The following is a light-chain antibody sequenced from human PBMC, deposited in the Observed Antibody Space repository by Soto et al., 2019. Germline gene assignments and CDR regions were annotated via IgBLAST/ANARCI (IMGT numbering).Light chain of an antibody. CDR3: QQYKMDPGT. V-gene: IGKV1-5*03. Sequence: DILLSNSTSTLPASVGDRVTITCRASQSLXSWFAWYEQKPGKPPQFLXDEASSLETGFPSSLSGSGSGTDFTRTISSRQPDDCDSYYCQQYKMDPGTFGQGTKV. CDR1: QSLXSW. CDR2: EAS. J-gene: IGKJ1*01.